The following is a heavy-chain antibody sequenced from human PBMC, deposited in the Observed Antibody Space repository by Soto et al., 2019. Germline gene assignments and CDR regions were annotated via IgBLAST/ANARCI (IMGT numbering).Heavy chain of an antibody. CDR1: GFSLSNARMG. CDR3: ARILRPGYFDWLPLGY. Sequence: QVTLKESGPVLVKPTETLTLTCTVSGFSLSNARMGVSWIRQPPGKALEWLAHIFSNDEKSYSTSLKSRLTISKDTSKSQVVLTMTNMDPVDTATYYCARILRPGYFDWLPLGYWGQGTLVTVSS. D-gene: IGHD3-9*01. V-gene: IGHV2-26*01. J-gene: IGHJ4*02. CDR2: IFSNDEK.